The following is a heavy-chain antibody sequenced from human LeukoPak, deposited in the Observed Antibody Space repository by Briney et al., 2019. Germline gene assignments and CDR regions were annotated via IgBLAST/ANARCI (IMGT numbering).Heavy chain of an antibody. D-gene: IGHD1-1*01. CDR2: IYYSGST. Sequence: SETLSLTCTVSGGSISSSSYYWGWIRQPPGKGLEWIGSIYYSGSTYYNPSLKSRVTISVDTSKKQFSLKLSSVAAADTAVYYCARAYRRQLYYYYYMDVWGKGTTVTVSS. CDR1: GGSISSSSYY. CDR3: ARAYRRQLYYYYYMDV. V-gene: IGHV4-39*07. J-gene: IGHJ6*03.